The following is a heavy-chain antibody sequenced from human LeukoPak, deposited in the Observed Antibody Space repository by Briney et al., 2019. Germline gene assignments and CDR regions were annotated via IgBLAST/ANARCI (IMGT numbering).Heavy chain of an antibody. V-gene: IGHV3-21*06. CDR1: GFTFSDYS. Sequence: GGSLRLSCAASGFTFSDYSMNWVRQAPGKGLEWVSSISSRSTYRYYADSVKGRFTISRDNAKNSLCLQMNSLRAEDTAVYYCARDMTTATTCYLQHWGQGTLVTVAS. D-gene: IGHD4-17*01. CDR3: ARDMTTATTCYLQH. CDR2: ISSRSTYR. J-gene: IGHJ1*01.